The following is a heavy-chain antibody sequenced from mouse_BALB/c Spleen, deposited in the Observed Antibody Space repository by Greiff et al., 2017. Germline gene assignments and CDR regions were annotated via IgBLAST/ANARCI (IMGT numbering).Heavy chain of an antibody. CDR3: VRPGYYGSSYSWFAY. J-gene: IGHJ3*01. CDR2: IRSKSNNYAT. CDR1: GFTFNTYA. Sequence: EVMLVESGGGLVQPKGSLKLSCAASGFTFNTYAMNWVRQAPGKGLEWVARIRSKSNNYATYYADSVKDRFTISRDDSQSMLYLQMNNLKTEDTAMYYCVRPGYYGSSYSWFAYWGQGTLVTVSA. D-gene: IGHD1-1*01. V-gene: IGHV10-1*02.